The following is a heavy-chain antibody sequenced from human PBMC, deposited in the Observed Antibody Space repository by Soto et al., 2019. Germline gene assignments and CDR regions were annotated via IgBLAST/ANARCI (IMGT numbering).Heavy chain of an antibody. Sequence: QVQLVQSGAEVKKPGSSVKVSCKASGGTFSSYTISWVRQAPGQGLEWMGRIIPILGIANYAQKFQGRVTITADKSTSTAYRERSSLRSEDTAVYYCARTHRAVLPDYGMDVWGQGTTVTVSS. CDR1: GGTFSSYT. J-gene: IGHJ6*02. D-gene: IGHD3-10*01. V-gene: IGHV1-69*02. CDR2: IIPILGIA. CDR3: ARTHRAVLPDYGMDV.